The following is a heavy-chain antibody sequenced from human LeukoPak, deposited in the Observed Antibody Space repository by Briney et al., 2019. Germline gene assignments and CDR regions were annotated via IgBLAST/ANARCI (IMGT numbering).Heavy chain of an antibody. CDR3: ARYVPVRTGTTRASFDY. Sequence: SETLSLTCAVYGGSFSDYDWSWIRQPPGKGLEWLGEINQSGSTNCDPSLKSRVSMSIDTSKSQFSLNLRSVTAADTAVYYCARYVPVRTGTTRASFDYWGQGTPVTVSS. CDR1: GGSFSDYD. D-gene: IGHD1-1*01. J-gene: IGHJ4*02. CDR2: INQSGST. V-gene: IGHV4-34*01.